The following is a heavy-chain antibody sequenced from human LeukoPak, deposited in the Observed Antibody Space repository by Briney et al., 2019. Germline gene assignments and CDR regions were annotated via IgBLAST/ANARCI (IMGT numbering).Heavy chain of an antibody. D-gene: IGHD5-18*01. CDR1: GYTLTSYG. V-gene: IGHV1-18*01. CDR2: ISAYNGNT. Sequence: ASVKVSCKASGYTLTSYGISWVRQAPGQGLEWMGWISAYNGNTNYAQKLQGRVTMTTDTSTSTAYMELRSLRSDDTAVYYCARSRRGYSYVDYWGQGTLVTVSS. CDR3: ARSRRGYSYVDY. J-gene: IGHJ4*02.